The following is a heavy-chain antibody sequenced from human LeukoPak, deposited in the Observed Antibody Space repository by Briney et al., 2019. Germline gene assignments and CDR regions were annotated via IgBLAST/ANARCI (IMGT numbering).Heavy chain of an antibody. CDR1: GFTFSSYA. CDR3: AELGITMIGGV. CDR2: ISSSGSTI. J-gene: IGHJ6*04. Sequence: GGSLRLSCAASGFTFSSYAMSGVRQAPGKGLEWVSYISSSGSTIYYADSVKGRFTISRDNAKNSLYLQMNSLSAEDTAVYYCAELGITMIGGVWGKGTTVTISS. V-gene: IGHV3-48*03. D-gene: IGHD3-10*02.